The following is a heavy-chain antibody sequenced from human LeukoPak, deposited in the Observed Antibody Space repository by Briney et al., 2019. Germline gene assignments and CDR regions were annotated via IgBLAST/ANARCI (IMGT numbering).Heavy chain of an antibody. CDR1: GFTFSTYT. J-gene: IGHJ4*02. D-gene: IGHD6-19*01. CDR2: ISSSSTTI. Sequence: GGSLRLSCAASGFTFSTYTMSWVRQAPGKGLEWVSYISSSSTTIYYADSVKGRFTISRDNAKNSLSLLMNSLRAEDTAVYYCARAETSGWYLFDYWGQGTLVTVSS. CDR3: ARAETSGWYLFDY. V-gene: IGHV3-48*01.